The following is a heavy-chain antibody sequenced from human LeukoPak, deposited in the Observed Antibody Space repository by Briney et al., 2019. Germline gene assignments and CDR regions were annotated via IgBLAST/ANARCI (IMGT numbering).Heavy chain of an antibody. CDR3: ARPREYNDFWSGSDDASDI. Sequence: SETLSLTCAVYGGSFSGYYWSWIRQPPGKGLEWIGEINHSGTTNYNPSLKSRVTISVDTSKNQFSLKLSSVTAADTAVYYCARPREYNDFWSGSDDASDIWGQGTMVTVSS. J-gene: IGHJ3*02. CDR2: INHSGTT. D-gene: IGHD3-3*01. V-gene: IGHV4-34*01. CDR1: GGSFSGYY.